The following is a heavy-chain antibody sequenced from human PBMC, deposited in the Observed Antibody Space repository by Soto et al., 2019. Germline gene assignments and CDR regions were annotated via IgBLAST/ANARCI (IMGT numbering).Heavy chain of an antibody. D-gene: IGHD2-2*02. CDR2: IKQDGSEK. V-gene: IGHV3-7*01. CDR1: GFSFSSYW. J-gene: IGHJ3*02. Sequence: WGSLRLSCVASGFSFSSYWMSWVRQAPGKGLEWVANIKQDGSEKYYVDSVKGRFTISRDNAKNSLYLQMNSLRAEDTAVYYCASGLLNRDAFDIWGQGTMVTVSS. CDR3: ASGLLNRDAFDI.